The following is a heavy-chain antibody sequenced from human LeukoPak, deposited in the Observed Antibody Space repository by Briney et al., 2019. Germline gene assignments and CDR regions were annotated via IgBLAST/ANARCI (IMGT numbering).Heavy chain of an antibody. D-gene: IGHD1-1*01. Sequence: ETLSLTCAVYGGSFSGYYWSWIRQPPGKGLEWVSSISGSGGTTYYADSVKGRFTISRDNSKNTLYLQMNSLRAEDTAAYYCARGWNSPDYWGQGTLVTVSS. CDR2: ISGSGGTT. CDR1: GGSFSGYY. J-gene: IGHJ4*02. V-gene: IGHV3-23*01. CDR3: ARGWNSPDY.